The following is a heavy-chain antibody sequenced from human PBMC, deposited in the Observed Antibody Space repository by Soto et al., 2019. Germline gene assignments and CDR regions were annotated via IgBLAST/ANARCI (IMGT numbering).Heavy chain of an antibody. V-gene: IGHV1-69*13. Sequence: SVKVSCKASGGTFSSYAISWVRQAPGQGLEWMGGIIPIFGTANYAQKFQGRVTITADESTSTADMELSSLRSEGTAVYYCAREEIAAAGPPDYWVQGTLVTVSS. CDR1: GGTFSSYA. CDR3: AREEIAAAGPPDY. CDR2: IIPIFGTA. D-gene: IGHD6-13*01. J-gene: IGHJ4*02.